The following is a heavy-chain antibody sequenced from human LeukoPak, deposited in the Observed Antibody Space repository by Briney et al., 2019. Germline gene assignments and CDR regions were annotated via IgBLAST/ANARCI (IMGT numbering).Heavy chain of an antibody. CDR3: ATPLVGWSLYGMDV. Sequence: SETLSLTCAVYGGSFSGYYWSWIRQPPGKGLEWIGEINHSGSTNYNPSLKSRVTISVDTSKNQFSLKLSSVTAADTAVYYCATPLVGWSLYGMDVWGQGTTVTVSS. CDR2: INHSGST. D-gene: IGHD6-19*01. J-gene: IGHJ6*02. V-gene: IGHV4-34*01. CDR1: GGSFSGYY.